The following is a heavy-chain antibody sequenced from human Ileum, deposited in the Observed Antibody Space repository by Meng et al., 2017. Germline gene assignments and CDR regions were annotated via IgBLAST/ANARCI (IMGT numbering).Heavy chain of an antibody. CDR1: GYTFTKNG. CDR3: AREPQRFDY. Sequence: QVQLVQSGSELKKPGASVKISCKASGYTFTKNGMNWVRPAPGQGLEWIGWINTDTGNPTYAQGFTGRFVFSLDTSVSTAYLQISSLKTEDTAVYYCAREPQRFDYWGQGTLVNVSS. J-gene: IGHJ4*02. CDR2: INTDTGNP. V-gene: IGHV7-4-1*02.